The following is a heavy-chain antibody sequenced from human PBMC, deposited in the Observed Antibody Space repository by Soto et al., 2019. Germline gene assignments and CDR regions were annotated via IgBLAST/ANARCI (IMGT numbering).Heavy chain of an antibody. CDR3: VGAAGYFDY. V-gene: IGHV3-23*01. J-gene: IGHJ4*02. CDR1: GFTFSSFA. CDR2: ISGSGGST. D-gene: IGHD2-15*01. Sequence: PGGSLRLSCAASGFTFSSFAMSWVRQAPGKGLEWVSGISGSGGSTYYADSVKGRFTISRDNSKNTLYLQVNSLRADEDTAVYYCVGAAGYFDYWGRGTLVTVSS.